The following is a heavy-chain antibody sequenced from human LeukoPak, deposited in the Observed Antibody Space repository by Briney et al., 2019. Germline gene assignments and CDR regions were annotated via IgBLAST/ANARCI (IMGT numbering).Heavy chain of an antibody. CDR1: GLSVSSNY. CDR2: IYRDGSS. Sequence: GGSLRLSCVASGLSVSSNYMSWVRQAPGKGLEWVSVIYRDGSSYYAESVKGRFTISRDNSKNTLYIQMNSLRAEDTAVYYCARSFYDILIGYYQYFDYWGQGTLVSVSS. CDR3: ARSFYDILIGYYQYFDY. V-gene: IGHV3-66*01. D-gene: IGHD3-9*01. J-gene: IGHJ4*02.